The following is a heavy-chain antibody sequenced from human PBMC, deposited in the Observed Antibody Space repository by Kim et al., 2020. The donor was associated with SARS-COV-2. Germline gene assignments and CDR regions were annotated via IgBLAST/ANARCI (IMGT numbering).Heavy chain of an antibody. Sequence: GGSLRLSCTVSGFSFSGAWMSWVRRAPGKGLEWVARIKSRTDGETTDYAAPVKGRFAISRDDSKDTLFLQMSSLKTEDTAVYYCAIETSRTGNYWDFWGQGTLVTVSP. CDR2: IKSRTDGETT. D-gene: IGHD2-8*02. V-gene: IGHV3-15*01. CDR3: AIETSRTGNYWDF. CDR1: GFSFSGAW. J-gene: IGHJ4*02.